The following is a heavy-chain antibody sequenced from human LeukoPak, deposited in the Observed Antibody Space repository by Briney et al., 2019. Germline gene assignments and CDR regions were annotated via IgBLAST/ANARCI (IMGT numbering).Heavy chain of an antibody. J-gene: IGHJ4*02. Sequence: PSETLSLTCTVSGGSISSGDYYWSWIRQPPGKGLEWIGYIYYSGSTYYNPSLKSRVTISVDTSKNQFSLKLSSVTAADTAVYYCASQNNYYDILTGYYPSFYFDYWGQGTLVTVSS. CDR1: GGSISSGDYY. D-gene: IGHD3-9*01. CDR3: ASQNNYYDILTGYYPSFYFDY. V-gene: IGHV4-30-4*01. CDR2: IYYSGST.